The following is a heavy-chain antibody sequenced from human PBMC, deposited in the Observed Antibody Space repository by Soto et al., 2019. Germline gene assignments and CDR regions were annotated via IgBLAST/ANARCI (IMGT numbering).Heavy chain of an antibody. Sequence: GESLKISCKGSGYSFTSYWISWVRQMPGKGLEWMGRIDPSDSYTNYSPSFQGHVTISADKSISTAYLQWSSLKASDTAMYYCARTPYCSSTSCYYGRDVWGQGTTVTVSS. J-gene: IGHJ6*02. CDR3: ARTPYCSSTSCYYGRDV. CDR2: IDPSDSYT. CDR1: GYSFTSYW. V-gene: IGHV5-10-1*01. D-gene: IGHD2-2*01.